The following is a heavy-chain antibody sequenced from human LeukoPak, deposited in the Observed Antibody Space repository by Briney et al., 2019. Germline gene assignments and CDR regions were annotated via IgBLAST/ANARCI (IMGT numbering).Heavy chain of an antibody. CDR3: ARNLGFDY. J-gene: IGHJ4*02. Sequence: PSETLSLTCTVSGGSISGYYWTWIRQPPGKGLEYIGYIYYSGSTNHNPSLKSRVTISVDTSKNQFSLKLSSVTAADTAVYYCARNLGFDYWGQGTLVTVSS. CDR1: GGSISGYY. V-gene: IGHV4-59*01. CDR2: IYYSGST.